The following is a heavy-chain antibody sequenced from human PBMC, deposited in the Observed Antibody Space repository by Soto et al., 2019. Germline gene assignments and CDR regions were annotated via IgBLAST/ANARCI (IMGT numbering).Heavy chain of an antibody. J-gene: IGHJ4*02. Sequence: QVQLVESGGGVVQPGKSLRLSCAASGFTISSYAMHWVRQAPGKGLEWVAVISYAGSNKYYADSVKGRFTISRDNSKNTLFLQMDSLRAEDTALYYCARGRRLAADDYSVYRHFDYWGQGALVTVSS. CDR3: ARGRRLAADDYSVYRHFDY. CDR2: ISYAGSNK. D-gene: IGHD4-17*01. CDR1: GFTISSYA. V-gene: IGHV3-30-3*01.